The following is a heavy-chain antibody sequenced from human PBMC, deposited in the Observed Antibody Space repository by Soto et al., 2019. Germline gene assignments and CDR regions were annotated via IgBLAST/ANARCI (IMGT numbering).Heavy chain of an antibody. J-gene: IGHJ5*02. V-gene: IGHV4-31*03. CDR3: ARGGYGDPNWFDP. CDR1: GGSISSGGYY. D-gene: IGHD4-17*01. Sequence: QVQLQESGPGLVKPSQTLSLTCTVSGGSISSGGYYWSWIRQHPGKGLEWIGYFYYSGSTYYNPSLKSRVTISVDTSKNQFSLKLSSVTAADTAVYYCARGGYGDPNWFDPWGQGTLVTVSS. CDR2: FYYSGST.